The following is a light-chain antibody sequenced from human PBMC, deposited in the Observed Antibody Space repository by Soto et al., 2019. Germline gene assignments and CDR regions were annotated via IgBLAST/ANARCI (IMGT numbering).Light chain of an antibody. CDR2: VAS. CDR1: QSVSSSY. V-gene: IGKV3D-20*01. CDR3: QHYGSSPPT. Sequence: EIVLTQSPATLSLSPGEGATLSCGASQSVSSSYIAWYQRKPALAPRHLIYVASRRPTAIPDRLSGSGSGTDCTLTISGLEPEDFAGYYSQHYGSSPPTFGGGTKVEIK. J-gene: IGKJ4*01.